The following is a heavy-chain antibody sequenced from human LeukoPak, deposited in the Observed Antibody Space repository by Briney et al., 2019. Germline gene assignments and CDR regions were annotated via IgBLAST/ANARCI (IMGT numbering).Heavy chain of an antibody. CDR3: ARGVVAALVY. V-gene: IGHV4-59*01. Sequence: PPETLSLTCTVSGGSISSYYWSWIRQPPGKGLEWIGYIYYSGSTNYNPSLKSRVTISVDTSKNQFSLKLSSVTAADTAVYYCARGVVAALVYWGQGTLVTVSS. J-gene: IGHJ4*02. CDR2: IYYSGST. D-gene: IGHD2-15*01. CDR1: GGSISSYY.